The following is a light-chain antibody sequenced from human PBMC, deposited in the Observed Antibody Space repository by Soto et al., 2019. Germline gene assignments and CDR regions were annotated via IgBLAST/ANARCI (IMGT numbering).Light chain of an antibody. V-gene: IGLV4-69*01. CDR1: SGHSNYA. CDR3: QTWGAGSAIVV. CDR2: VNSGGSH. J-gene: IGLJ7*01. Sequence: QPVLTQSPSASASLGASVKLTCTLSSGHSNYAIAWHQQQPEKGPRYLMKVNSGGSHIKGDGIPDRFSGSSSGAERYLFISGLQSEDGADYYCQTWGAGSAIVVFGGGTQRTVL.